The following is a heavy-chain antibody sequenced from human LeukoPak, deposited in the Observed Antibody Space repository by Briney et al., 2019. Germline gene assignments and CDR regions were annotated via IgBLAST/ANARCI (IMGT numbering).Heavy chain of an antibody. D-gene: IGHD6-6*01. CDR3: ARVAPEGIAARLYYYYGMDV. CDR2: INTNTGNP. V-gene: IGHV7-4-1*02. J-gene: IGHJ6*02. Sequence: ASVKVSCKASGYTFTSYAMNWVRQAPGQELEWMGWINTNTGNPTYAQGFTGRFVFSLDTSVSTAYLQISSLKAEDTAVYYCARVAPEGIAARLYYYYGMDVWGQGTTVTVSS. CDR1: GYTFTSYA.